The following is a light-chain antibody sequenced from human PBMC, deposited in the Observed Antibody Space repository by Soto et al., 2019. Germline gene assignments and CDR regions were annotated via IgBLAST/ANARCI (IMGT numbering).Light chain of an antibody. CDR1: QSVSSNY. V-gene: IGKV3-20*01. Sequence: ENVLTQSPGTLSLSPGERVTLSCRASQSVSSNYLAWYQQKPGQAPRLLIYGASVRATGIPDRFSGSGSGTDFTLTISRLEPEDFATYYCLHYSSYYKAFGQGTKVEIK. CDR3: LHYSSYYKA. CDR2: GAS. J-gene: IGKJ1*01.